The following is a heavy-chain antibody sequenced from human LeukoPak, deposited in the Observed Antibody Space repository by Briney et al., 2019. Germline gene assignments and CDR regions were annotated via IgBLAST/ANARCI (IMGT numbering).Heavy chain of an antibody. J-gene: IGHJ4*02. Sequence: GASVKVSCKVSGYTLTELSMHWVRQAPGKGLEWMGGFDPEDGETIYAQKFQGRVTMTEDTSTDTAYMELSSLRSEDTAVYYCATVWGSSSWYNFDYWGQGTLVTVSS. CDR1: GYTLTELS. V-gene: IGHV1-24*01. CDR3: ATVWGSSSWYNFDY. CDR2: FDPEDGET. D-gene: IGHD6-13*01.